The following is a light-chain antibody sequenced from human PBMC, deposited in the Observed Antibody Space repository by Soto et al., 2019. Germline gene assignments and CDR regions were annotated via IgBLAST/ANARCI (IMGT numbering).Light chain of an antibody. J-gene: IGLJ2*01. CDR1: NIGSKS. CDR3: QVWDSSSDL. Sequence: SYELTQPPSLSVAPGKTARITCRGNNIGSKSVHWYQQKPGQAPVLVIYYDSDRPSGIPERFSGSNSGNTATLTISRVEAGDEADYYCQVWDSSSDLFGGGTKVTVL. V-gene: IGLV3-21*04. CDR2: YDS.